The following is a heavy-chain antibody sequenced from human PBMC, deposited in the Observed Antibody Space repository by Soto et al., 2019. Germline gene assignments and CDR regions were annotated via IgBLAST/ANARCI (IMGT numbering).Heavy chain of an antibody. J-gene: IGHJ4*02. Sequence: SETLSLTCAVYGGSFSGYYWSWIRQPPGKGLEWIGEINHSGSTNYNPSLKSRVTISVDTSKNQFSLKLSSVTAADTAVYYCAARYSSSWYVTLGFDYWGQGTLVTVSS. CDR2: INHSGST. D-gene: IGHD6-13*01. CDR3: AARYSSSWYVTLGFDY. V-gene: IGHV4-34*01. CDR1: GGSFSGYY.